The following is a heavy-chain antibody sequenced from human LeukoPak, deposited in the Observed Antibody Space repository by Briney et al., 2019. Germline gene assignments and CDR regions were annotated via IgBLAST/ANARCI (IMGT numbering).Heavy chain of an antibody. D-gene: IGHD6-13*01. J-gene: IGHJ6*02. Sequence: GESLKISCKGSGYTFITYWIGWVRQMPGKGLEWMGIIYPSNSDTRYSPSFQGQVTFSADKSISTAYLQWSSLKASDTAMYYCARHRVDSSSPRGMDVWGQGTTVTVSS. V-gene: IGHV5-51*01. CDR1: GYTFITYW. CDR2: IYPSNSDT. CDR3: ARHRVDSSSPRGMDV.